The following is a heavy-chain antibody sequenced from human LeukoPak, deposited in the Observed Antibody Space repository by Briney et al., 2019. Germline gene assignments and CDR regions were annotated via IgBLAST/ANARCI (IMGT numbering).Heavy chain of an antibody. V-gene: IGHV2-5*02. Sequence: SGPQLVKPTQTLTLTCTFSGFSLSTTGVGVGWIRQPPGKALEWLGVIFWDGDKRYSPSLRTRLTIVKDTSKSQVLLTMTDMDPVDTATYYCAHLPGGGPMGLKSETYYKSWGQGTLVIVS. J-gene: IGHJ5*02. D-gene: IGHD3-10*01. CDR3: AHLPGGGPMGLKSETYYKS. CDR1: GFSLSTTGVG. CDR2: IFWDGDK.